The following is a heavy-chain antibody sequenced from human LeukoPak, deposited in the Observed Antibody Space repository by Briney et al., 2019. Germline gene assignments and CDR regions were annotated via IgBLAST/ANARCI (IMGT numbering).Heavy chain of an antibody. Sequence: PSETLSLTCTVSGGSISSSSYYWGWIRQPPGKGLEWIGSIYYSGSTYYNPSLKSRVTTSVDTSKNQFSLELSSVTAADTAVYYCARLYDSSGYYYDYYYYYYMDVWGKGTTVTISS. D-gene: IGHD3-22*01. J-gene: IGHJ6*03. V-gene: IGHV4-39*07. CDR3: ARLYDSSGYYYDYYYYYYMDV. CDR1: GGSISSSSYY. CDR2: IYYSGST.